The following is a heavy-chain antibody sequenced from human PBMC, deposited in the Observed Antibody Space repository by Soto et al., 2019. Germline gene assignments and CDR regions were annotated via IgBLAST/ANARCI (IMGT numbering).Heavy chain of an antibody. Sequence: EPQLVESGGGLVQPGGSLRLSCAASGFTFSFYTMNWVRQTPGKGLEWLAYISRGGSSIYYADSVKGRFTVSRDNANNSLSLQLNSLRREDTAVYYCVRDGGDLRGSGVFDYWGQGTLVTVSS. J-gene: IGHJ4*02. CDR3: VRDGGDLRGSGVFDY. CDR1: GFTFSFYT. D-gene: IGHD6-19*01. V-gene: IGHV3-48*01. CDR2: ISRGGSSI.